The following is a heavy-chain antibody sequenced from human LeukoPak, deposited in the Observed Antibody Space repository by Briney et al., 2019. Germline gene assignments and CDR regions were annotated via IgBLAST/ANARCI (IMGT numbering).Heavy chain of an antibody. Sequence: ASVKVSCKASGGTFSSYTISWVRQAPGQGLEWMGRIIPILGIANYAQKFQGRVTITADKSTSTAYMELSSLRSEDTAVYYCARGCGGDCYLYNFDYWGQGTLATVSS. D-gene: IGHD2-21*01. V-gene: IGHV1-69*02. CDR3: ARGCGGDCYLYNFDY. CDR2: IIPILGIA. CDR1: GGTFSSYT. J-gene: IGHJ4*02.